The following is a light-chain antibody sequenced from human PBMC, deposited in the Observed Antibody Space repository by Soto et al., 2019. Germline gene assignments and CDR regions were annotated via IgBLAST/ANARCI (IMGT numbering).Light chain of an antibody. CDR1: SSDVGSYNL. Sequence: QSALTQPASVXXXPGQSITISCTGTSSDVGSYNLVSWYQQHPGKAPKLMIYEGSKRPSGVSNRFSGSKSGNTASLTISGLQAEDEADYYCCSYAGSSTFYVFGTGTKLTVL. V-gene: IGLV2-23*01. CDR2: EGS. CDR3: CSYAGSSTFYV. J-gene: IGLJ1*01.